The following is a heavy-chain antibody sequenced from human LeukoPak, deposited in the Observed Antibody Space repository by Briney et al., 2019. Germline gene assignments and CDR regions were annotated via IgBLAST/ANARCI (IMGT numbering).Heavy chain of an antibody. CDR2: ISSSSSYI. D-gene: IGHD4-11*01. Sequence: GGSLRLSCAASGFTFSSYSMNWVRQAPGKGLEWVSSISSSSSYIYYADSVKGRFTISRDNAKNSLYLQMNSLRAEDTAVYYCARDDYSNGVDYYYGMDVWGQGTTVTVSS. V-gene: IGHV3-21*01. J-gene: IGHJ6*02. CDR3: ARDDYSNGVDYYYGMDV. CDR1: GFTFSSYS.